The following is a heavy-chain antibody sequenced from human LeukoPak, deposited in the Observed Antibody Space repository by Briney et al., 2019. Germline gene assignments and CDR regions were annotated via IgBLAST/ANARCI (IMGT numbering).Heavy chain of an antibody. CDR1: GFTFSSYS. D-gene: IGHD4/OR15-4a*01. CDR2: ISSSSSYI. CDR3: ARGPNPAHFDY. J-gene: IGHJ4*02. Sequence: GGSPRLSCAASGFTFSSYSMNWVRQAPGKGLEWVSSISSSSSYIYYADSVKGRFTISRDNAKNSLYLQMNSLRAEDTAVYYCARGPNPAHFDYWAREPWSPSPQ. V-gene: IGHV3-21*01.